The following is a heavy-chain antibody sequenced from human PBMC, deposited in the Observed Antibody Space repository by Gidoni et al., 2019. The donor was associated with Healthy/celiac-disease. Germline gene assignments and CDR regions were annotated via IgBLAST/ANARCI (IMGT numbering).Heavy chain of an antibody. Sequence: EEQRWESGGGLVQPGGSPRHPGEASGSRRSSDDSRWVRQAPGEGLALVSSIGGSCCNPPHPYYVKCRITFSRDNTKHALYLLRNVLGAEDTAVYYCSKGEAVVVTSILFDYWCQGTLVTVSS. D-gene: IGHD2-21*02. CDR3: SKGEAVVVTSILFDY. CDR2: IGGSCCNP. J-gene: IGHJ4*02. V-gene: IGHV3-23*01. CDR1: GSRRSSDD.